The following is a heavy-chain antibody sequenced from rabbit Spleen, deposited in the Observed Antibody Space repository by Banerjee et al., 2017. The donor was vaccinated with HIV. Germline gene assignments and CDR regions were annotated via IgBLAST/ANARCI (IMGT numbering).Heavy chain of an antibody. CDR1: GFSFSSSYW. D-gene: IGHD6-1*01. CDR3: ARDPTSGYAAYGHAFNL. J-gene: IGHJ4*01. Sequence: QQQLVESGGGLVKPGASLTLTCTASGFSFSSSYWICWVRQAPGKGLEWIACIYTGSSAGTHYASWAKGRFTISKTSSPTVTLQMTSLTAADTATYFCARDPTSGYAAYGHAFNLWGQGTLVTVS. V-gene: IGHV1S45*01. CDR2: IYTGSSAGT.